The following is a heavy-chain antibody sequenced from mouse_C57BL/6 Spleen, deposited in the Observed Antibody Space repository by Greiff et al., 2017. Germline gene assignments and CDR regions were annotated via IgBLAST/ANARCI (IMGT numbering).Heavy chain of an antibody. D-gene: IGHD2-3*01. J-gene: IGHJ4*01. Sequence: VQLQQSGPELVKPGASVKISCKASGYSFTGYYMHWVKQSHGNILDWIGYIYPYNGVSSYNQKFKGKATLTVDKSSSTAYMKLRSLTSEDSAVYYCARVGDGYYVGYAMDYWGQGTTATVSS. CDR1: GYSFTGYY. CDR3: ARVGDGYYVGYAMDY. V-gene: IGHV1-31*01. CDR2: IYPYNGVS.